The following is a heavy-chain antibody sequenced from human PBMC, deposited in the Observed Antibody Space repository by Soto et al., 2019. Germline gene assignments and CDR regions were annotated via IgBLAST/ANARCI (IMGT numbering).Heavy chain of an antibody. CDR1: GGTVSSYA. D-gene: IGHD1-7*01. V-gene: IGHV1-69*01. Sequence: SGRVYCKASGGTVSSYAISWVRQAPGQGLEWMGGIIPIFGTANYAQKFQGRVTITADESTSTAYMELSSLRSEDTAVYYCARALITGTTYGMDVWGQGTTVTVSS. CDR3: ARALITGTTYGMDV. CDR2: IIPIFGTA. J-gene: IGHJ6*02.